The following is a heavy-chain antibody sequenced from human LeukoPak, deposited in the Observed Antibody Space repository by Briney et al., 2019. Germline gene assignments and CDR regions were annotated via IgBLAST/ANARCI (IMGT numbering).Heavy chain of an antibody. CDR3: ARDKGTTIFGVVIRPGNWFDP. D-gene: IGHD3-3*01. J-gene: IGHJ5*02. V-gene: IGHV3-48*03. Sequence: GGSLRLSCAASGFTFSSYEMNWVRQAPGKGLEWVSYISSSGSTIYYADSVKGRFSISRDNAKNSLYLQMNSLRAEDTAVYYCARDKGTTIFGVVIRPGNWFDPWGQGTLVTVSS. CDR1: GFTFSSYE. CDR2: ISSSGSTI.